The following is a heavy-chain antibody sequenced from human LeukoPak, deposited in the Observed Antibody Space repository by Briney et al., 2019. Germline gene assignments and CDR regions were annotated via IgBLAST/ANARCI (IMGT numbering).Heavy chain of an antibody. J-gene: IGHJ6*03. CDR1: GYTFLSHG. Sequence: ASVKVSCKASGYTFLSHGFSWVRQAPGQGLEWMGWTSANNRNTNYAQRLQGRVTMTTDTSPNTAYMELRTLRSDDTAVYYCARSQAVVSSSLYYYYMDVWGKGTTIIVSS. CDR2: TSANNRNT. D-gene: IGHD2-2*01. CDR3: ARSQAVVSSSLYYYYMDV. V-gene: IGHV1-18*01.